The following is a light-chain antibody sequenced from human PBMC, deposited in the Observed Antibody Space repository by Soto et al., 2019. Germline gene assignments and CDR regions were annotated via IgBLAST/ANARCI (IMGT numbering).Light chain of an antibody. V-gene: IGKV3-11*01. Sequence: EVVLTQSPVPLSLFPGERATLSCRASQSVGTFLAWYQQKPGQAPRLIIYDTSIRATGIPARFSVTGSGTDFALTISSVEPEDFADYFCQHRTNWPRTFGQGTKLDIK. CDR1: QSVGTF. CDR3: QHRTNWPRT. J-gene: IGKJ2*01. CDR2: DTS.